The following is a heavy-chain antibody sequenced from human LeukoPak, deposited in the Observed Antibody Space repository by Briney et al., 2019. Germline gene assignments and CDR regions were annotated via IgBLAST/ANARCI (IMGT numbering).Heavy chain of an antibody. J-gene: IGHJ6*02. CDR2: ISGRSSHV. D-gene: IGHD6-25*01. CDR1: GFSFSDYD. Sequence: GGSLRLSCSASGFSFSDYDMNWVRQAPGKGLEWVSAISGRSSHVYYGESVKGRFTISRDNAKNSLYLQLDSLGVEDTAVYYCGRAFPPLRTSSAGDLWGQGAMVSVSS. CDR3: GRAFPPLRTSSAGDL. V-gene: IGHV3-21*01.